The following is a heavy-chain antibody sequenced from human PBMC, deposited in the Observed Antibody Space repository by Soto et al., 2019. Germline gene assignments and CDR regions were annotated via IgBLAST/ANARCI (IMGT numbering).Heavy chain of an antibody. V-gene: IGHV3-9*01. CDR3: AKDNTGWSGSPIDY. CDR1: GFTFENYA. CDR2: ISWESGII. Sequence: GGSLRLSCAASGFTFENYAMHWVRQAPGKGLEWVSGISWESGIIGYADSVKGRFTISRDNAKNFLYLQMDSLRAEDTALYYCAKDNTGWSGSPIDYWGQGTLVTVSS. D-gene: IGHD6-19*01. J-gene: IGHJ4*02.